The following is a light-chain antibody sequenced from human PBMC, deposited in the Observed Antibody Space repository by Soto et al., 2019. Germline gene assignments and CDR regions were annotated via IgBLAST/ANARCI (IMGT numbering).Light chain of an antibody. V-gene: IGLV2-23*01. CDR3: CSYAGSRTYV. CDR2: EAS. CDR1: SSDVGSYSL. Sequence: QSVLTQPASVSGSPGQSITISCTGTSSDVGSYSLVSWYQQHPGKAPKVMIYEASKRPSGVSNRFSASKSGNTASLTISGLQAEDEADYYCCSYAGSRTYVFGTGTKVTVL. J-gene: IGLJ1*01.